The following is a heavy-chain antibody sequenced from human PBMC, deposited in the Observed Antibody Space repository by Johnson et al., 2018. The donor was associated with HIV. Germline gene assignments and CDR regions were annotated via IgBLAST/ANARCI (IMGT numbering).Heavy chain of an antibody. J-gene: IGHJ3*02. CDR1: GFTFDDYA. CDR3: AKAGGWLRFGTVVDAFDI. CDR2: ISWNSGSI. V-gene: IGHV3-9*01. Sequence: VQLVESGGGLVQPGRSLRLSCAASGFTFDDYAMHWVRQAPGKGLEWVSGISWNSGSIGYADSVKGRFTISRDNAKNSLYLQMNSLRVEDTAIYSWAKAGGWLRFGTVVDAFDIWGQGTMVTVSS. D-gene: IGHD5-12*01.